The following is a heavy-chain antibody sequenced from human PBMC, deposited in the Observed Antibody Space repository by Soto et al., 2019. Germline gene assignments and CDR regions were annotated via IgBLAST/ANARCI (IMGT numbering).Heavy chain of an antibody. V-gene: IGHV1-18*01. J-gene: IGHJ4*02. CDR1: GYTFNTYG. CDR3: ARGCIAVTTHLCY. D-gene: IGHD4-17*01. Sequence: ASLKVSCKASGYTFNTYGITWVRQAPGQGLEWMGWINPYNGNTKFAQKLQDRVTMTTATSTSTAYMELASLRSDDTAVYYCARGCIAVTTHLCYWGQGTLVTSPQ. CDR2: INPYNGNT.